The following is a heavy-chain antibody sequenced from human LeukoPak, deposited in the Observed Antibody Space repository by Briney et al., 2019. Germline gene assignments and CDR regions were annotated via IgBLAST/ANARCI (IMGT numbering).Heavy chain of an antibody. D-gene: IGHD1-26*01. CDR2: INPNSGGT. V-gene: IGHV1-2*06. J-gene: IGHJ5*02. CDR3: ARGKLVGANRFDP. Sequence: SVNVSCKASGYTFTGYYMHWVRQAPGQGLEWMGRINPNSGGTNYAQMFQGRVTMTRDTSISTAYMELSRLRSDDTAVYYCARGKLVGANRFDPWGQGTLVTVSS. CDR1: GYTFTGYY.